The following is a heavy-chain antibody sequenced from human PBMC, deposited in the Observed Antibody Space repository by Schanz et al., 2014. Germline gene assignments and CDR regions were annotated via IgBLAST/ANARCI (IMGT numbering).Heavy chain of an antibody. D-gene: IGHD4-17*01. J-gene: IGHJ6*03. CDR3: ARDGDRFYHNYYMDV. CDR1: GFTFNSYA. Sequence: QVQLVESGGGLVQPGGSLRLSCAASGFTFNSYAMSWVRQAPGKGLEWVALISNDGSIKYYADSVEGRFTISRDNSRNTLYLHMNTLRSEDTAVYYCARDGDRFYHNYYMDVWGQGTTVTVSS. CDR2: ISNDGSIK. V-gene: IGHV3-30*01.